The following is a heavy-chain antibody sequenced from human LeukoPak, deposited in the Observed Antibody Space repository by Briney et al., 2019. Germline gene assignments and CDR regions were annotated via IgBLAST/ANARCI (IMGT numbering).Heavy chain of an antibody. D-gene: IGHD6-13*01. Sequence: SVKVSCKASGGTFSSYAISWVRQAPGQGLEWMGGIIPIFGTANYAQKFQGRVTITADESTSTAYMELSSLRSEDTAVYYCARVINPCSSSWTGFDPWGQGTLVTVSS. V-gene: IGHV1-69*01. CDR2: IIPIFGTA. CDR3: ARVINPCSSSWTGFDP. J-gene: IGHJ5*02. CDR1: GGTFSSYA.